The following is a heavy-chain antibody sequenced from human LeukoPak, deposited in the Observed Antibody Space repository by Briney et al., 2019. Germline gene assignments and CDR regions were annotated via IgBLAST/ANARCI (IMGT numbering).Heavy chain of an antibody. CDR2: IYFSGTT. J-gene: IGHJ4*02. CDR1: GDSTSTYY. Sequence: SETLSLTCTVSGDSTSTYYWSWIRQPPGKRLEWIGYIYFSGTTNYNPSLKSRVTISVDTSKNQFSLRLSSVTAADTALYYCARHGPLYDIWSAQFYFDYWGQGTLVTVSS. D-gene: IGHD3-3*01. V-gene: IGHV4-59*08. CDR3: ARHGPLYDIWSAQFYFDY.